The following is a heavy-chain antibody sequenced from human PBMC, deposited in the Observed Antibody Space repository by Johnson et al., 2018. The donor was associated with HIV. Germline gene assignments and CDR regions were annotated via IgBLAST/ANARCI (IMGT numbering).Heavy chain of an antibody. CDR2: ISHDGNKI. D-gene: IGHD1-1*01. J-gene: IGHJ3*01. V-gene: IGHV3-30*04. CDR3: ARVPGSRAGDAFDV. Sequence: QVQLVESGGGVVQPGGSLRLSCAASGFTFSSYAMHWVRQAPGKGLEWVAVISHDGNKIFYADSVKGRFTISRDNSKNTLYLHMKSLRVEDRALYYCARVPGSRAGDAFDVWGTGTMVTVSS. CDR1: GFTFSSYA.